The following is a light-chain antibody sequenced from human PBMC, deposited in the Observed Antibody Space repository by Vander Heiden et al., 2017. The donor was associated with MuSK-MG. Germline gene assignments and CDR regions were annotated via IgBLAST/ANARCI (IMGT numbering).Light chain of an antibody. J-gene: IGLJ1*01. CDR2: EVS. Sequence: QSALPQPASVSGSPGQSIPISCTGTSSDVGRYNLVSWYQQHPGKAPKLMIYEVSKRPSGVANRFSGSKSGTTASLTISGLQAEDEADYYCCSYAGSSTFYVFGTGTKVTVL. V-gene: IGLV2-23*02. CDR3: CSYAGSSTFYV. CDR1: SSDVGRYNL.